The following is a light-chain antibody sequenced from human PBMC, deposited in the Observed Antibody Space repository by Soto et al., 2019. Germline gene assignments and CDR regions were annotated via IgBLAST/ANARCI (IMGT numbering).Light chain of an antibody. CDR3: QKYGSAFT. Sequence: EIVLTQSPGTLSLSPGERATLSCRASQSVTSNYLACYQHKPGQGLRLLIYAASSRATGIPDRFSGSGSGTDFTLTISRLEPEDSALYYCQKYGSAFTFGPGTKVDIK. CDR2: AAS. J-gene: IGKJ3*01. CDR1: QSVTSNY. V-gene: IGKV3-20*01.